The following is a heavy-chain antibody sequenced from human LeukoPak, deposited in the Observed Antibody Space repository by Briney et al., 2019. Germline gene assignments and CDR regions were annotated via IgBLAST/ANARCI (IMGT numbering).Heavy chain of an antibody. D-gene: IGHD2-2*01. CDR3: ARDWSCSSTSCYVDQSFDY. Sequence: ASVKVSCKASGYTFTSYGISWVRQAPGQGLEWMGWISAYNGNTNYAQKLQGRVTITTDTSTSTAYMELRSLRSDDTAVYYCARDWSCSSTSCYVDQSFDYWGQGTLVTVSS. J-gene: IGHJ4*02. CDR2: ISAYNGNT. CDR1: GYTFTSYG. V-gene: IGHV1-18*01.